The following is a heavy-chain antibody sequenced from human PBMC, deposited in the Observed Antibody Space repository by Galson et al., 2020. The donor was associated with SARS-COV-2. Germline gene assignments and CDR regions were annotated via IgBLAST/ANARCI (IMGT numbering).Heavy chain of an antibody. Sequence: GGSLRLSCAASGFTFSNAWMNWVHQAPGKGLEWVGRIKSKTDGGTTDYAAPVKGRFTISRDDSKTTLYLQMNSLKTEDTAVYYCTTGEELRFLEWLLSNYYYYGMDVWGQWTTVTVSS. CDR2: IKSKTDGGTT. V-gene: IGHV3-15*07. CDR1: GFTFSNAW. CDR3: TTGEELRFLEWLLSNYYYYGMDV. J-gene: IGHJ6*02. D-gene: IGHD3-3*01.